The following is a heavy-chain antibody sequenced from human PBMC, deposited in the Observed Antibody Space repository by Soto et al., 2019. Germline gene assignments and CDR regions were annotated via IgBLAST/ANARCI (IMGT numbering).Heavy chain of an antibody. D-gene: IGHD1-26*01. CDR3: AKDLLKVGATTEGLDY. CDR1: GFTFRSYG. CDR2: ISYDGSNK. Sequence: ESGGGVVQPGRSLRLSCAASGFTFRSYGMHWVRQAPGKGLEGVAVISYDGSNKYYADSVEGRFTISRDNSKNTLYLQMNSLRAEDTAVYYCAKDLLKVGATTEGLDYWGQGTLVTVSS. V-gene: IGHV3-30*18. J-gene: IGHJ4*02.